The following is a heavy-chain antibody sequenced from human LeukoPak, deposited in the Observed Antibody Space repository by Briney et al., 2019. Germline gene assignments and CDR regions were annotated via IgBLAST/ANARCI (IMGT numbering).Heavy chain of an antibody. CDR3: ARWGYSSSWYLDY. D-gene: IGHD6-13*01. J-gene: IGHJ4*02. Sequence: SETLSLTCTVSGGSISSSSYYWGWIREPPGKGLEWIGSIYYSGSTYYNPSLKSRVTISVDTSKNQFSLKLVSVTDADTALYYCARWGYSSSWYLDYWGQGTLVTVSS. CDR2: IYYSGST. CDR1: GGSISSSSYY. V-gene: IGHV4-39*01.